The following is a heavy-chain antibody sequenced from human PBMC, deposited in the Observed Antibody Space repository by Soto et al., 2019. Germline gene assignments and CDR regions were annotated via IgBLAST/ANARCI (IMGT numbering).Heavy chain of an antibody. D-gene: IGHD3-10*01. J-gene: IGHJ6*02. CDR1: GFTFSTYA. Sequence: GGSLRLSCAASGFTFSTYAMSWVRQAPGKGLEWVSAISGSGGDTYFADSVKGRFTISRDNSTNTLYLQMSSLRADDTAVYYCAKDRGQSLYYYYGLDVWGQGTTVTVSS. CDR3: AKDRGQSLYYYYGLDV. V-gene: IGHV3-23*01. CDR2: ISGSGGDT.